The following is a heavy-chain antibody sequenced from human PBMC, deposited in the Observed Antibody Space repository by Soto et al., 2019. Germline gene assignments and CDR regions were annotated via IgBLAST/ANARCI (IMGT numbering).Heavy chain of an antibody. CDR3: ARATQKDIVVVVAARPGGAFYI. CDR2: INHSGST. Sequence: SETLSLTCAVYGGSFSGYYWSWIRQPPGKGLEWIGEINHSGSTNYNPSLKSRVTISVDTSKNQFSLKLSSVTAADTAVYYCARATQKDIVVVVAARPGGAFYIWGQGTMVTVSS. J-gene: IGHJ3*02. D-gene: IGHD2-15*01. CDR1: GGSFSGYY. V-gene: IGHV4-34*01.